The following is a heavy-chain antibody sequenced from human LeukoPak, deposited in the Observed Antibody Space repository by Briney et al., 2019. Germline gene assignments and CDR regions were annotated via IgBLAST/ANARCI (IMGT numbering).Heavy chain of an antibody. V-gene: IGHV4-59*01. Sequence: TLETLSLTCSVSGGSISSDYWSWIRQPPGKGLEWIGYMYYTGSTNYNPSFKSRVTISLATSKTQFSLKLTSVTPADTAVYYCARVSVVYGMDVWGQGTTVTVSS. CDR1: GGSISSDY. CDR2: MYYTGST. J-gene: IGHJ6*02. CDR3: ARVSVVYGMDV.